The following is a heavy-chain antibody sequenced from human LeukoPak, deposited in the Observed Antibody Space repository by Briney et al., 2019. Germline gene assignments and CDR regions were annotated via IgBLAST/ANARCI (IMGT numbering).Heavy chain of an antibody. CDR2: ISSGSTI. V-gene: IGHV3-48*03. CDR1: GFTFSSYE. D-gene: IGHD6-13*01. CDR3: RKSWPLDY. Sequence: GGSLRLSCAASGFTFSSYEMNWVRQAPGKGLEWVSYISSGSTIYDADSVKGRFTISRDNSKNTLYLQMNSLRAEDTAVYYCRKSWPLDYWGQGTLVTVSS. J-gene: IGHJ4*02.